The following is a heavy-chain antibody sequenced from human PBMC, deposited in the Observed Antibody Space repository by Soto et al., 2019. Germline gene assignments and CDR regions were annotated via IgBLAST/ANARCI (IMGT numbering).Heavy chain of an antibody. CDR2: IYSSGST. CDR1: GGSISYYY. Sequence: KPSETLSLTCTVSGGSISYYYWNWIRQPAGKGLEWIGRIYSSGSTNYNPSLKSRISMSIDTSKNQFSLKVRAVTAADTAVYYCARDYGSGSYYTFDYWGQGTQVTVSS. J-gene: IGHJ4*02. V-gene: IGHV4-4*07. D-gene: IGHD3-10*01. CDR3: ARDYGSGSYYTFDY.